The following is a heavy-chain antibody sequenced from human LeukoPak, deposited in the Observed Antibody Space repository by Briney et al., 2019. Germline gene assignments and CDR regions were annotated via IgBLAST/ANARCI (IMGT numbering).Heavy chain of an antibody. Sequence: GGSLRLSCAASGFTFSSYEMNWVRQAPGKGLEWVAYISTSGNTIYYADSVRGRFTISRDNAKNSLYLQMNSLRAEDTAAYYCAREGTGRYYYYYYVDVWGKGTTVTISS. D-gene: IGHD1-1*01. J-gene: IGHJ6*03. V-gene: IGHV3-48*03. CDR1: GFTFSSYE. CDR3: AREGTGRYYYYYYVDV. CDR2: ISTSGNTI.